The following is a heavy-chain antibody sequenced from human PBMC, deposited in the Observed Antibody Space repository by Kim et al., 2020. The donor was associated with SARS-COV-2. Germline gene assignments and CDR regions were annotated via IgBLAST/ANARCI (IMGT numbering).Heavy chain of an antibody. V-gene: IGHV4-34*01. J-gene: IGHJ4*02. CDR1: GGSFSGYY. Sequence: SETLSLTCAVYGGSFSGYYWSWIRQPPGKGLEWIGEINHSGSTNYNPSLKSRVTISVDTSKNQFSLKLSSVTAADTAVYYCARVPVGYGSGRVHFDYWGQGTLVTVSS. CDR2: INHSGST. CDR3: ARVPVGYGSGRVHFDY. D-gene: IGHD3-10*01.